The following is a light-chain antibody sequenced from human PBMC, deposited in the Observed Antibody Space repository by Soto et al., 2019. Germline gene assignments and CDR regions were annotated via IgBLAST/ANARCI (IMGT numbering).Light chain of an antibody. CDR2: ATS. CDR1: QTVNSDY. Sequence: EIVLTQSPGTLSLSPLETATLSCMASQTVNSDYLAWFQQRPGQAPRLLIFATSRRATDIPDRFSGSGSGTDFTLAIRRLEPEDFAVYYCQQSSNWLTFGGGTKVDIK. J-gene: IGKJ4*01. CDR3: QQSSNWLT. V-gene: IGKV3D-20*02.